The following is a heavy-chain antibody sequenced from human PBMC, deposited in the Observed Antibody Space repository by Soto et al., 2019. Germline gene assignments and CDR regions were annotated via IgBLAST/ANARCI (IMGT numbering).Heavy chain of an antibody. D-gene: IGHD6-13*01. Sequence: EVQLVESGGGLVQPGGSLRLSCAASGFTFSSYWMSWVRQAPGKGLEWVANIKQDGSEKYYVDSVKGRFTTSRDNAKNSLYLQMNSLRAEDTAVYYCARGGAAAGTSGLLDYWGQGTLVTVSS. CDR3: ARGGAAAGTSGLLDY. CDR2: IKQDGSEK. V-gene: IGHV3-7*01. J-gene: IGHJ4*02. CDR1: GFTFSSYW.